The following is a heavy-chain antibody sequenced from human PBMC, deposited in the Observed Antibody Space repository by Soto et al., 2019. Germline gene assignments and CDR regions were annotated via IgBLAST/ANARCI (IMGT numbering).Heavy chain of an antibody. CDR1: GGSISSSNW. J-gene: IGHJ6*03. V-gene: IGHV4-4*02. CDR3: ARGTIAAGTVLIPYGYYMDV. Sequence: PSETLSLTCAVSGGSISSSNWWSWVRQPPGKGLEWIGEINHSGSTNYNPSLKSRVTISVDTSKNQFSLKLSSVTAADTAVYYCARGTIAAGTVLIPYGYYMDVWGKGTTVTVSS. D-gene: IGHD6-13*01. CDR2: INHSGST.